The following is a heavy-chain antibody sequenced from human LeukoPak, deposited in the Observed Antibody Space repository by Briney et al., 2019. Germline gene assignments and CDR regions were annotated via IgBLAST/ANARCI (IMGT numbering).Heavy chain of an antibody. CDR2: ISAYNDNT. D-gene: IGHD3-10*01. CDR3: ARDIWFGELSTNYYYYMDV. J-gene: IGHJ6*03. CDR1: GYTFTSYG. Sequence: GASVKVSCKASGYTFTSYGISWVRQAPGQGLEWMGWISAYNDNTNYAQKFQGRVTMTTDTSTSTAYMELRSLRSDDTAVYYCARDIWFGELSTNYYYYMDVWGKGTTVTVSS. V-gene: IGHV1-18*01.